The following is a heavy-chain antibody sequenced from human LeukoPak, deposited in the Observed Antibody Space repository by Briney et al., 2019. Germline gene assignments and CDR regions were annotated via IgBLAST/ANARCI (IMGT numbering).Heavy chain of an antibody. CDR1: GGSISSGGYY. Sequence: NPSQTLSLTCTVSGGSISSGGYYWSWIRQPPGKGLEWIGYIYHSGSTYYNPSLKSRVTISVDRSKNQLSLKLSSVTAADTAVYYCGACGITIFGVVSIRPPYYYYYMDVWGKGTTVTVSS. CDR3: GACGITIFGVVSIRPPYYYYYMDV. V-gene: IGHV4-30-2*01. J-gene: IGHJ6*03. D-gene: IGHD3-3*01. CDR2: IYHSGST.